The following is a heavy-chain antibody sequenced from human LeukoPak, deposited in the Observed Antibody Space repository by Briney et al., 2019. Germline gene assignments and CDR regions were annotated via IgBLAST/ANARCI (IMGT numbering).Heavy chain of an antibody. CDR2: INPNIPNTDDT. V-gene: IGHV1-2*02. D-gene: IGHD7-27*01. CDR3: ARDLPSTSNWELDY. Sequence: ASVKVSCKASGYTFIDYYIHWVRQAPGQGLEWMGGINPNIPNTDDTDYAQNFQGRVTMTRDTSISTAFMELSRLTSDDTAVYYCARDLPSTSNWELDYWGQGTLVTVSS. J-gene: IGHJ4*02. CDR1: GYTFIDYY.